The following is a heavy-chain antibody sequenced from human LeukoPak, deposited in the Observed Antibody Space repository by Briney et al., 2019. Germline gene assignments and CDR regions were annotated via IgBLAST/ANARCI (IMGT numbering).Heavy chain of an antibody. J-gene: IGHJ4*02. CDR3: ARDRSGYSGYDFFDY. CDR1: AFTFSNYG. CDR2: IRYDGSNK. V-gene: IGHV3-30*02. D-gene: IGHD5-12*01. Sequence: GGSLRLSCAASAFTFSNYGMHWVRQAPGKGLVWVAFIRYDGSNKYYADPVKGRFTISRDNAKNSLYLQMNSLRAEDTAVYYCARDRSGYSGYDFFDYWGQGALVTVSS.